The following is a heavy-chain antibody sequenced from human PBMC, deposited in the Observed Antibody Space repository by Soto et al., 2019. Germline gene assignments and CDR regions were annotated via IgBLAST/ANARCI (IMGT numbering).Heavy chain of an antibody. CDR3: ARPHYDSNTFYYFFDY. CDR2: IFHGGST. D-gene: IGHD3-22*01. J-gene: IGHJ4*02. V-gene: IGHV4-34*12. Sequence: SETLSLTCAVYGGSFSGYFWSWIRQPPGKGLEWIGEIFHGGSTNYSPSLKSRVTISVDTSKSQFSLELSSVTAADTAVYYCARPHYDSNTFYYFFDYWGQGTLVTVSS. CDR1: GGSFSGYF.